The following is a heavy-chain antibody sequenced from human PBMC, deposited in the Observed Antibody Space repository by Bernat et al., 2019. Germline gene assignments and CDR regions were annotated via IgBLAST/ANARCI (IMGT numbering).Heavy chain of an antibody. J-gene: IGHJ6*02. Sequence: QVQLVQSGAEVEKPGASVKVSCKASGYTFTSYGISWVRQAPGQGLEWMGWISAYNGNTNYAQKLQGRVTMTTDTSTSTAYMELRSLRSDDTAVYYCARHCSGGSCYSGDYYYGMDVWGQGTTVTVSS. D-gene: IGHD2-15*01. CDR2: ISAYNGNT. CDR3: ARHCSGGSCYSGDYYYGMDV. CDR1: GYTFTSYG. V-gene: IGHV1-18*01.